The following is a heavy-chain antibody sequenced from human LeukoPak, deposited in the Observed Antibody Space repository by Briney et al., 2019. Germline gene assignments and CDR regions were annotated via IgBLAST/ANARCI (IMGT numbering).Heavy chain of an antibody. CDR1: GGTFSSYA. Sequence: ASVKVSCKASGGTFSSYAISWVRQAPGQGLEWMGSIFPILGIANYAQKFQGRVTITADKSTSTAYMEMSSLRSEDTAVYCCARQCGGDCYSEYFQHWGQGTLVTVSS. CDR2: IFPILGIA. V-gene: IGHV1-69*04. D-gene: IGHD2-21*02. J-gene: IGHJ1*01. CDR3: ARQCGGDCYSEYFQH.